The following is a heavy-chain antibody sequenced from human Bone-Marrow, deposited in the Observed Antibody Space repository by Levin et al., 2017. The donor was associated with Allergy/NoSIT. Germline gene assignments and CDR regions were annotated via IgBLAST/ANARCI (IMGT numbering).Heavy chain of an antibody. CDR1: GGSFSGYY. J-gene: IGHJ4*02. V-gene: IGHV4-34*09. CDR3: ARGRRWLTPTY. CDR2: SSQTGST. D-gene: IGHD6-19*01. Sequence: SQTLSLTCAVYGGSFSGYYWSWIRPSPGKGLEWIGESSQTGSTDYNPSLNDRVIISVDTSKSQFSLTMTSMTVADSGIYYCARGRRWLTPTYWGQGSLVTVS.